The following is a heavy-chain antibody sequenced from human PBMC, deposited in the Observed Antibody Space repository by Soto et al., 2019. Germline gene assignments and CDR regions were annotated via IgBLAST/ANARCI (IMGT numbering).Heavy chain of an antibody. CDR1: GGSFSGYY. D-gene: IGHD3-16*01. CDR3: ARMRGGDSAFDM. V-gene: IGHV4-34*01. J-gene: IGHJ3*02. Sequence: PSETLSLTCAVYGGSFSGYYWSWIRQPPGKGLEWIGEINHSGSTNYNPSLKSRVTISVDTSKNQFSLKLSSVTAADTAVYYCARMRGGDSAFDMWGQGTMVTVSS. CDR2: INHSGST.